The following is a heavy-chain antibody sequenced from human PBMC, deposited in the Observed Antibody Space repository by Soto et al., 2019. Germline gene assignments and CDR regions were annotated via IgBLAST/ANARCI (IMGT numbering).Heavy chain of an antibody. D-gene: IGHD6-6*01. V-gene: IGHV4-39*01. Sequence: SETLSLTCTVSGGSISSSSYYWGWIRQPPGKGLEYIGSIYYSGSTYYNPSLKSRVTISVDTSKNQFSLKLNSVTAADTAVYYCAGRLIAVRYNWFDPWGQGTLVTVSS. CDR1: GGSISSSSYY. J-gene: IGHJ5*02. CDR3: AGRLIAVRYNWFDP. CDR2: IYYSGST.